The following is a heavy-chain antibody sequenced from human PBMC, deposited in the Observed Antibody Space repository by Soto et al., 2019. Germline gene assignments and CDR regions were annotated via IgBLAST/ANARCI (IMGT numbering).Heavy chain of an antibody. D-gene: IGHD2-2*02. V-gene: IGHV3-21*01. J-gene: IGHJ5*02. CDR1: GFTFSSYS. Sequence: GGSLRLSCAASGFTFSSYSMNWVRQAPGMVLQWVSSISSSSSYIYYADSVKGRFTISRDNAKNSLYLQMNSLRAEDTAVYYCARDHSDLVVPAAIPVDPWGQGTLVTVSS. CDR2: ISSSSSYI. CDR3: ARDHSDLVVPAAIPVDP.